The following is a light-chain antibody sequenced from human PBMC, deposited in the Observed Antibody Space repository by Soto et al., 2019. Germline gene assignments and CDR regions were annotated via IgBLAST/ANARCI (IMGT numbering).Light chain of an antibody. CDR2: GNS. V-gene: IGLV1-40*01. CDR3: KSYAGSNTYV. Sequence: QSALTQPPSVSGAPGQRVTISCTGSSSNIGAGYDVHWYQQLPGTAPKLLIYGNSNRPSGVPDRFSGSKSGTSASLAITGLQAADEADYFCKSYAGSNTYVFGSGTQVTVL. J-gene: IGLJ1*01. CDR1: SSNIGAGYD.